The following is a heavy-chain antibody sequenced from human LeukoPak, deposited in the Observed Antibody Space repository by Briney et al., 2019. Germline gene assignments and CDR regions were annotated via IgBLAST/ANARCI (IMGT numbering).Heavy chain of an antibody. V-gene: IGHV4-59*01. D-gene: IGHD4-17*01. CDR1: GGSISSYY. CDR3: ARGYGDYSPY. J-gene: IGHJ4*02. Sequence: PSETLSLTCTVSGGSISSYYWSWIRQPPGKGLEWIGYIYYSGSTNYNPSLKSRVTISVDTSKNQFSLKLSSVTAADTAVYYCARGYGDYSPYWGQGTLVTVSS. CDR2: IYYSGST.